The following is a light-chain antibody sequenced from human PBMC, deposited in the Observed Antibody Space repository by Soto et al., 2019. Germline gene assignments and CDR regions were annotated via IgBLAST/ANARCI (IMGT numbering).Light chain of an antibody. CDR1: QRVSLSY. Sequence: DIVLTQSPDTLSLSPVEIVTLSFRASQRVSLSYLVWYQQKPGQAPRLLIYDASTRATGVPDRFDGGGSGTDFTLTITSLEPEDSAVYYCQQSNNWPWTFGQGTKVDIK. V-gene: IGKV3D-20*02. CDR3: QQSNNWPWT. CDR2: DAS. J-gene: IGKJ1*01.